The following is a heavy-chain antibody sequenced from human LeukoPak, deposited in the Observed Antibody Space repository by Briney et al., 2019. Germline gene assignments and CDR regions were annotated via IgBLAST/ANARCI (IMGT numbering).Heavy chain of an antibody. D-gene: IGHD1-26*01. CDR3: AKDPSGSYGSVGAFDI. CDR1: GFTFSSYA. Sequence: GGSLRLSCAASGFTFSSYAMSWVRKAPGKGLEWVSAISGSGGSTYYADSVKGRFTISRDNSKNTLYLQMNSLRAEDTAVYYCAKDPSGSYGSVGAFDIWGQGTMVTVSS. J-gene: IGHJ3*02. CDR2: ISGSGGST. V-gene: IGHV3-23*01.